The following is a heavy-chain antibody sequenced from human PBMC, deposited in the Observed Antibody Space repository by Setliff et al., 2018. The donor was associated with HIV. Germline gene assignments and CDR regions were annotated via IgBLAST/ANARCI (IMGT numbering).Heavy chain of an antibody. D-gene: IGHD3-9*01. CDR3: ARGPPATGFSRELDY. Sequence: PSETLSLTCTVSGVSISNYYWNWIRQPPGKGLEWIGRIYASGSTSYNPSLKSRFTISVDTSKNQFSLKLSSVTAADTAVYYCARGPPATGFSRELDYWGQGTLVTVSS. V-gene: IGHV4-4*07. CDR1: GVSISNYY. J-gene: IGHJ4*02. CDR2: IYASGST.